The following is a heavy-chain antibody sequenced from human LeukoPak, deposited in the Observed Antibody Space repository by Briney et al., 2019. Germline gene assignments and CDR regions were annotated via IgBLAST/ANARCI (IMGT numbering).Heavy chain of an antibody. CDR1: GFTFDDYA. V-gene: IGHV3-9*01. J-gene: IGHJ4*02. Sequence: GRSLRLSCAASGFTFDDYAMHGVRQAPGKGLEWVSGISWNSGSIGYADSVKGRFTISRDNAKNSLYLQMNSLRAEDTAVYYCARDQTPFVWGQGTLVTVSS. CDR2: ISWNSGSI. CDR3: ARDQTPFV.